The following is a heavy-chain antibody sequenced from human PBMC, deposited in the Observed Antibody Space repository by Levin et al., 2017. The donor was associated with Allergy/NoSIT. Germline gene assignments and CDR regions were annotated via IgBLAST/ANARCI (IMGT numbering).Heavy chain of an antibody. CDR1: GFTFSSYW. V-gene: IGHV3-7*04. Sequence: GGSLRLSCAASGFTFSSYWMSWVRQTPGKGLEWVANIKQDGSEKYYVDSVKGRFTISRDNAKNSLYLQMNSLRAEDTAVYYCARDPSYGDIGDAFDIWGQGTMVTVSS. CDR3: ARDPSYGDIGDAFDI. CDR2: IKQDGSEK. J-gene: IGHJ3*02. D-gene: IGHD4-17*01.